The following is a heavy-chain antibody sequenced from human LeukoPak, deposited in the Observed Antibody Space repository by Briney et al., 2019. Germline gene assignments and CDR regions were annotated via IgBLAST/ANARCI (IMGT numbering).Heavy chain of an antibody. CDR1: GGSISRGGYY. J-gene: IGHJ4*02. CDR3: ARGDYGLYFFDS. CDR2: FYYSRTT. V-gene: IGHV4-31*03. Sequence: PSETLSLTCTVSGGSISRGGYYWNWIRQHPREGLEWIGYFYYSRTTSYNPSLKSRATISVDTSNNQFSLKLCSVTAADTAVYYCARGDYGLYFFDSWGRGTLVTVSS. D-gene: IGHD4-17*01.